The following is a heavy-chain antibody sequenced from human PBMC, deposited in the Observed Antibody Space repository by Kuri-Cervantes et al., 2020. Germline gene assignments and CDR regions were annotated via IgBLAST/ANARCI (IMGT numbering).Heavy chain of an antibody. V-gene: IGHV3-30-3*01. Sequence: GESLKISCAASGFTFDDYAMHWVRQAPGKGLEWVAVISYDGSNKYYADSVKGRFTISRDNSKNTLYLQMNSLRAEDTAVYYCAMVDSSGWSFDYWGQGTLVTVSS. CDR3: AMVDSSGWSFDY. CDR2: ISYDGSNK. J-gene: IGHJ4*02. D-gene: IGHD6-19*01. CDR1: GFTFDDYA.